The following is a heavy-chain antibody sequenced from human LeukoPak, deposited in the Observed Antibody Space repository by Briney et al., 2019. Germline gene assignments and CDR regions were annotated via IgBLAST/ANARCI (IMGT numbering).Heavy chain of an antibody. D-gene: IGHD3-22*01. CDR1: GDSIRRGNYY. CDR2: INPSGST. V-gene: IGHV4-61*02. CDR3: ARDDFDNSGYRPFYF. J-gene: IGHJ4*02. Sequence: SQTLSLTCSVPGDSIRRGNYYWSWIRQSAGKGLEWIGRINPSGSTNYNPSLKSRVIMSLDTSKNQFSLRLTSVTAADTAVYYCARDDFDNSGYRPFYFWGQGSLVTVSS.